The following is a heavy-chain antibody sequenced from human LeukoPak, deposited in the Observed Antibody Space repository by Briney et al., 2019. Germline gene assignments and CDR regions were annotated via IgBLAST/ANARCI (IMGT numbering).Heavy chain of an antibody. Sequence: GGSLRLSCAASGFSVSNRYISWVRQAPGKGLEWVSSISSSSSYIYYADSVKGRFTISRDNAKNSLYLQMNSLRAEDTAVYYCARDRRLRITMVRGVLTPDYWGQGTLVTVSS. D-gene: IGHD3-10*01. V-gene: IGHV3-21*01. J-gene: IGHJ4*02. CDR1: GFSVSNRY. CDR2: ISSSSSYI. CDR3: ARDRRLRITMVRGVLTPDY.